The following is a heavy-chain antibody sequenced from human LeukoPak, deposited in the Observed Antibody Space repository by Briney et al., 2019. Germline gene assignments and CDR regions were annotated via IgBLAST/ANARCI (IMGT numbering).Heavy chain of an antibody. D-gene: IGHD6-19*01. J-gene: IGHJ6*03. CDR2: ISNSGYTT. Sequence: PGGSLRLSCAASGFTFSTHAMSWVRQAPGKGLEWVSGISNSGYTTYQADSVKGRFTISRDNSKNTLYLQTNSLRVEGTAVYYCARDGSSGWSSPYYMDVWGKGTTVTVSS. CDR1: GFTFSTHA. CDR3: ARDGSSGWSSPYYMDV. V-gene: IGHV3-23*01.